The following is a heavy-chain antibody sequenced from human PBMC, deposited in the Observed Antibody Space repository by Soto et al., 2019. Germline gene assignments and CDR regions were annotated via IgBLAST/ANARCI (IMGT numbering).Heavy chain of an antibody. Sequence: GPTLVNPTQTLTLTCTFSGFSLSTSGMCVSWIRQPPGKALEWLALIVWDDDKYYSSSLKTRLTISKDTSKTQVVLTMTNMDLVDTATYYCALLRNYVTFDPWGQGSRVTGSS. CDR3: ALLRNYVTFDP. J-gene: IGHJ5*02. CDR1: GFSLSTSGMC. D-gene: IGHD1-7*01. CDR2: IVWDDDK. V-gene: IGHV2-70*01.